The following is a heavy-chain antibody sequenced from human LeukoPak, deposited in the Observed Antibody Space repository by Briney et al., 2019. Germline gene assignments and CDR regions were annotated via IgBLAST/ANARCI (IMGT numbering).Heavy chain of an antibody. CDR1: GFTFSDYY. D-gene: IGHD3-9*01. V-gene: IGHV3-11*05. Sequence: GGSLRLSCAASGFTFSDYYMSWIRQAPGKELEWVSYISSSSSYTNYADSVKGRFTIYRDNAKNSLYLQMNSLRAEDTAVYYCARDRQYYDILTGYYYYGMDAWGQGTTVTVSS. CDR2: ISSSSSYT. J-gene: IGHJ6*02. CDR3: ARDRQYYDILTGYYYYGMDA.